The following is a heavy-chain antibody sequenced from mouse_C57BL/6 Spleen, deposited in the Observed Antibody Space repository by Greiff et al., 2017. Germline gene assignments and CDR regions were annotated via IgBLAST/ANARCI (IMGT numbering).Heavy chain of an antibody. D-gene: IGHD2-1*01. CDR3: ARSHYGNPFDY. J-gene: IGHJ2*01. CDR1: GYTFTSSW. V-gene: IGHV1-53*01. CDR2: INPSNGGT. Sequence: QVQLKQPGTELVKPGASVKLSCKASGYTFTSSWMHWVKQRPGQGLEWIGNINPSNGGTNYNEKFKSKATLTVDKSSSTAYMQLSSLTSEDSAVXYCARSHYGNPFDYWGQGTTLTVSS.